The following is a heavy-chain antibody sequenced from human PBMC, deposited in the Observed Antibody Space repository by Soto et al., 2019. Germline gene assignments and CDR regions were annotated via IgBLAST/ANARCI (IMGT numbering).Heavy chain of an antibody. J-gene: IGHJ6*02. CDR2: IYYSGST. CDR3: ARDGGEGYGMDV. D-gene: IGHD3-3*01. Sequence: QVQLQESGPGLVKPSETLSLTCTVSGGSISSYYWSWIRQPPGKGLEWIGYIYYSGSTNYNPSLKSRVTISVDTSKNQFSLKLSSVIAADTAVYYCARDGGEGYGMDVWGQGTTVTVSS. V-gene: IGHV4-59*01. CDR1: GGSISSYY.